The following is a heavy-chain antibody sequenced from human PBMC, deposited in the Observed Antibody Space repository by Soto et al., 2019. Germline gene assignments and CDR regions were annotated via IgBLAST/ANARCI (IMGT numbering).Heavy chain of an antibody. CDR2: ISSSSSTI. CDR3: ARDKGGDDYVWGSDPDY. D-gene: IGHD3-16*02. J-gene: IGHJ4*02. V-gene: IGHV3-48*02. CDR1: GFTFSSYS. Sequence: EVQLVESGGGLVQPGGSLRLSCAASGFTFSSYSMNWVRQAPGKGLEWVSYISSSSSTIYYADSVKGRFTISRDNAKNSLYLQMNSLRDEDTAVYYCARDKGGDDYVWGSDPDYWGQGTLVTVSS.